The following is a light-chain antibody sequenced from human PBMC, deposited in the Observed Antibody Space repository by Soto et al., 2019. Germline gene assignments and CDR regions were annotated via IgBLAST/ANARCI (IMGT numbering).Light chain of an antibody. CDR3: QQYYGSPPT. CDR1: QNILFNSNNKNY. J-gene: IGKJ1*01. Sequence: DIVMTQSPDSLAVSLGDRATINCKSSQNILFNSNNKNYLAWYQQKPGQPPNLLIYWASTRESGVPDRFSGSGSGTDFTLTISSLQAEDVAVYYCQQYYGSPPTFGQGTKVEIK. CDR2: WAS. V-gene: IGKV4-1*01.